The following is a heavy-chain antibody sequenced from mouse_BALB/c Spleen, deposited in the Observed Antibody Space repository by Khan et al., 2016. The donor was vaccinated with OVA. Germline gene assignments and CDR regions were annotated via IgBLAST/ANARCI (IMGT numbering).Heavy chain of an antibody. CDR2: IDPANGNT. Sequence: VRLQQSGAEPVKPGASVKLSCTASGFNIKDTYMHWVKQRPEQGLEWIGRIDPANGNTKYDPKFQGKATITADTSSNTAYLHLSSLTSEDTAVYYCARDYWDVFAYWGQVTLVTVSA. CDR3: ARDYWDVFAY. J-gene: IGHJ3*01. V-gene: IGHV14-3*02. CDR1: GFNIKDTY. D-gene: IGHD4-1*01.